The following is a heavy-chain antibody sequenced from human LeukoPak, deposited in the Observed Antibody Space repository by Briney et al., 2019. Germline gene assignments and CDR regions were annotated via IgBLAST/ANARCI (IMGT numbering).Heavy chain of an antibody. Sequence: ASVKVSCKASGYTFTGYYMHWVRQAPGQGLEWMGRINPNSGGTNYAQKFQGRVTMTRDTSISTAYMELSRLRPDDTAVYYCAREYCSSTSCYFDYWGQGTLVTVSS. J-gene: IGHJ4*02. CDR3: AREYCSSTSCYFDY. D-gene: IGHD2-2*01. CDR1: GYTFTGYY. CDR2: INPNSGGT. V-gene: IGHV1-2*06.